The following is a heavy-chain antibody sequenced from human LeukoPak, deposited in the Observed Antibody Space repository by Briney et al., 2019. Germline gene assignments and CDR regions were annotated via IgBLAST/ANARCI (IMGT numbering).Heavy chain of an antibody. Sequence: GGSLRLSCAASGFTFSGSAMHWVRQASGKGLEWVGRIRSKANSYATAYAVSVKGRFTISRDDSKNTAYLQMNSLKTEDTAVYYCTRPGSPYYYYGMDVWGQGTTVTVSS. CDR3: TRPGSPYYYYGMDV. J-gene: IGHJ6*02. CDR1: GFTFSGSA. CDR2: IRSKANSYAT. V-gene: IGHV3-73*01.